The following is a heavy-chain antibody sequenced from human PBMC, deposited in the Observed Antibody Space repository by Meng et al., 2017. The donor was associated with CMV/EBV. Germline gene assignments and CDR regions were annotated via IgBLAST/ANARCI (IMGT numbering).Heavy chain of an antibody. CDR3: ARPSEGYYYGMDV. CDR2: IYSGGST. Sequence: GESLKISCAASGFPVSSNYMSWVRQAPGKGLEWVSVIYSGGSTYYADSVKGRFTISRDNSKNTLYLQMNSLRAEDTAVYYCARPSEGYYYGMDVWGQGTTVTVSS. J-gene: IGHJ6*02. V-gene: IGHV3-53*01. D-gene: IGHD2-2*01. CDR1: GFPVSSNY.